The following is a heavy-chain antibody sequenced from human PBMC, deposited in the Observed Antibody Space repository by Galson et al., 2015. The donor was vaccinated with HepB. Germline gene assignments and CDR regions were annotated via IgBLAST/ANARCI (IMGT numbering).Heavy chain of an antibody. CDR2: ISWNSGSI. CDR1: GFTFDDYA. V-gene: IGHV3-9*01. J-gene: IGHJ4*02. Sequence: SLRLSCAASGFTFDDYAMHWVRQAPGKGLEWVSGISWNSGSIGYADSVKGRFTISRDNAKNSLYLQMNSLRAEDTALYYCAKDSGSYWVYFDYWGQGTLVTVSS. CDR3: AKDSGSYWVYFDY. D-gene: IGHD1-26*01.